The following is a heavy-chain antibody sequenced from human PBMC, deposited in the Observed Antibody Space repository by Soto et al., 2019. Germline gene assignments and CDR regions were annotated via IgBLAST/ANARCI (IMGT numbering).Heavy chain of an antibody. CDR2: IIPIFGTA. Sequence: ASVKVSCKASGGTFSSYAISWVRQAPGQGLEWMGGIIPIFGTANYAQKFQGRVTITADESTSTAYMELSSLRSEDTAVYYCASSYYDSSGYYQRQYYFDYWGQGPLVTVYS. CDR1: GGTFSSYA. CDR3: ASSYYDSSGYYQRQYYFDY. V-gene: IGHV1-69*13. J-gene: IGHJ4*02. D-gene: IGHD3-22*01.